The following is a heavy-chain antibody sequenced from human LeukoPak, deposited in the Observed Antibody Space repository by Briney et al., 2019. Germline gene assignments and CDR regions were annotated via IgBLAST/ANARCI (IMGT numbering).Heavy chain of an antibody. Sequence: SVKVSCKASGGTFSSYAISWVRQAPGQGPEWMGGIIPIFGTANYAQKFQGRVTITTDESTSTAYMELSSLRSEDTAVYYCASSKLRFLEENDYYYYMDVWGKGTTVTVSS. CDR3: ASSKLRFLEENDYYYYMDV. CDR1: GGTFSSYA. V-gene: IGHV1-69*05. J-gene: IGHJ6*03. D-gene: IGHD3-3*01. CDR2: IIPIFGTA.